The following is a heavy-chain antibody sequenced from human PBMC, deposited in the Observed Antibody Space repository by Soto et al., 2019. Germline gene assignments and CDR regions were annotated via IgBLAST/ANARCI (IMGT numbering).Heavy chain of an antibody. V-gene: IGHV1-69*02. J-gene: IGHJ5*02. CDR3: ARVSTTNCLDP. CDR1: GGTFSSYT. Sequence: ASVKVSCKASGGTFSSYTISWVRQAPGQGLEWMGRIIPILGIANYAQKLQGRVTITADKSTSTAYMELRSLRSDDTAVYYCARVSTTNCLDPWGQAPLVTLSS. CDR2: IIPILGIA.